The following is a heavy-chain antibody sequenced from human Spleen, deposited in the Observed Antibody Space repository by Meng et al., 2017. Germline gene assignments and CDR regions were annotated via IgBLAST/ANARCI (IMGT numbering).Heavy chain of an antibody. CDR3: ARDQRSLYFYNGMDV. V-gene: IGHV4-59*01. J-gene: IGHJ6*02. CDR1: GGSISGNY. Sequence: ESLKISCTVSGGSISGNYWSWIRQPPGKGLEWIGYIYPSGSTKYSDSLRGRVTISADTSKNQISLNLRSVTAADTAIYYCARDQRSLYFYNGMDVWGQGTAVTVSS. CDR2: IYPSGST. D-gene: IGHD6-25*01.